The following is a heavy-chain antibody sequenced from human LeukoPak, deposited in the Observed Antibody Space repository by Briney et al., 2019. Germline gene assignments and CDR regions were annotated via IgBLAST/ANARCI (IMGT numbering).Heavy chain of an antibody. V-gene: IGHV3-23*01. CDR1: GFTLSSYE. J-gene: IGHJ4*02. CDR3: AKRQRLGYYGSGSYFDY. CDR2: IGYSGGDT. D-gene: IGHD3-10*01. Sequence: GGSLRLSCTVSGFTLSSYEMTWFRQAPGKGLEWVSSIGYSGGDTHYADSVKGRFTISRDNSKNTLYLQLNSLRADDTAVYYCAKRQRLGYYGSGSYFDYWGQGTLVTVSS.